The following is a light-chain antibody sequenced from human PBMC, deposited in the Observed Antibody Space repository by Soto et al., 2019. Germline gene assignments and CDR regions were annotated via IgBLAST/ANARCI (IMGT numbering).Light chain of an antibody. CDR2: GAS. J-gene: IGKJ3*01. V-gene: IGKV3-20*01. CDR1: QSVSSSH. Sequence: EIVLTQSPGTLSLSPGERATLSCRASQSVSSSHLAWYQQKPGQAPRLLIYGASVRATGIPDRFSGSGSRTDFTLTISRLEPEEFAVYYCQEYGSSLFTFGPGTKVDIK. CDR3: QEYGSSLFT.